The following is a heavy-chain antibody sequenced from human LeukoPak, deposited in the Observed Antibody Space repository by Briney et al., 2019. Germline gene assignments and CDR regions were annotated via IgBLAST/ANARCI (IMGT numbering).Heavy chain of an antibody. Sequence: ASVKVSCEASGYTFTSYDINWVRQATGQGLEWMGWMNPNSGNTGYAQKFQGRVTITRNTSISTAYMELSSLRSEDTAVYYCARVSRGYYHDYWGQGTLVTVSS. CDR2: MNPNSGNT. V-gene: IGHV1-8*03. CDR1: GYTFTSYD. J-gene: IGHJ4*02. D-gene: IGHD3-22*01. CDR3: ARVSRGYYHDY.